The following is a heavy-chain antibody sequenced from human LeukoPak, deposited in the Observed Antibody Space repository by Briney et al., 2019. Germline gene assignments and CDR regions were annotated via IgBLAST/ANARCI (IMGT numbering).Heavy chain of an antibody. CDR1: GLAFSSYW. D-gene: IGHD3-22*01. V-gene: IGHV3-7*01. CDR3: ARDRHDSSGYYFDY. CDR2: IKHDGSEK. J-gene: IGHJ4*02. Sequence: GGSLRLSCAASGLAFSSYWMSWVRQAPGKGLGWGPNIKHDGSEKNYVDSVKGRVTISRDNAKNSLYLQMNSLRAEDTAVYYCARDRHDSSGYYFDYWGQGTLVTVSS.